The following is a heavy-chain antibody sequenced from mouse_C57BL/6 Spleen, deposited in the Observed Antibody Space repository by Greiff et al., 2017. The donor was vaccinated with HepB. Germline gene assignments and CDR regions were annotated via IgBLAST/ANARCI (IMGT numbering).Heavy chain of an antibody. D-gene: IGHD1-1*01. CDR3: AREIYYGSSYESY. V-gene: IGHV1-50*01. CDR2: IDPSDSYT. Sequence: QVQLQQSGAELVKPGASVKLSCKASGYTFTSYWMQWVKQRPGQGLEWIGEIDPSDSYTNYNQKFKGKATLTVDTSSSTAYMQLSSLTSEDSAVYYCAREIYYGSSYESYGGQGTTLTVSS. CDR1: GYTFTSYW. J-gene: IGHJ2*01.